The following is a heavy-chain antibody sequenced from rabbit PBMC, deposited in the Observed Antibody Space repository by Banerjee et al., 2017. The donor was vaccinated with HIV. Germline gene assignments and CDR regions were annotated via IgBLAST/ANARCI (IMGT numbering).Heavy chain of an antibody. D-gene: IGHD4-2*01. CDR1: GFSFSSSYY. J-gene: IGHJ4*01. CDR3: ARAAYAGAAYAWFFDL. V-gene: IGHV1S40*01. CDR2: IYPGLSIT. Sequence: QSLEESGGDLVKPGASLTLTCTASGFSFSSSYYMCWVRQAPGKGPEWIAYIYPGLSITKYANSLERGFAISNTSTVVTPQVTGLTAGVTATYFCARAAYAGAAYAWFFDLWGQGTL.